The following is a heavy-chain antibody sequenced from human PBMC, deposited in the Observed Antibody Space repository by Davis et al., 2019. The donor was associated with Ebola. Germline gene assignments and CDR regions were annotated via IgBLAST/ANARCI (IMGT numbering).Heavy chain of an antibody. CDR1: GFTFSNYW. CDR3: ARDSGDRTVDY. Sequence: GGSLRLSCAASGFTFSNYWMSWVRQTPGKGLEWVANIGRDGSERYYVDSVKGRFTTSRDNTKKSLYLQMNSLRADDTAVYYCARDSGDRTVDYWGQGTLVTVSS. CDR2: IGRDGSER. D-gene: IGHD6-19*01. J-gene: IGHJ4*02. V-gene: IGHV3-7*01.